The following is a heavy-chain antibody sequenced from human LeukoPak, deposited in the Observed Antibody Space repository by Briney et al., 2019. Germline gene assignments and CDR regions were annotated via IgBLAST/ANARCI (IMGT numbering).Heavy chain of an antibody. CDR1: GGSISSSSYY. D-gene: IGHD2-2*01. J-gene: IGHJ4*03. CDR3: ARVGFLGYCSSTSCQLFDY. CDR2: IYYSGST. V-gene: IGHV4-39*07. Sequence: SETLSLTCTVSGGSISSSSYYWGWIRQPPGKGLEWIGSIYYSGSTYYNPSLKSRVTISVDTSKNQFSLKLSSVTAADTAVYYCARVGFLGYCSSTSCQLFDYWGQGTTVTVSS.